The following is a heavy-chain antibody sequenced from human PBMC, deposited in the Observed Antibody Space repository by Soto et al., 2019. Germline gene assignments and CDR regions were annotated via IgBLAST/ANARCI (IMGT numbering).Heavy chain of an antibody. CDR2: IYYSGST. V-gene: IGHV4-30-4*01. CDR1: GGSIRSYDYY. D-gene: IGHD3-10*01. CDR3: ARVLINPSLCFDY. J-gene: IGHJ4*02. Sequence: SETLSLTCTVSGGSIRSYDYYWSWLRQPPGKGLEWIGYIYYSGSTYYNPSLKSRVTISLDTSMNQFSLKLSSVTAADTAVYYCARVLINPSLCFDYWGQGTLVTVSS.